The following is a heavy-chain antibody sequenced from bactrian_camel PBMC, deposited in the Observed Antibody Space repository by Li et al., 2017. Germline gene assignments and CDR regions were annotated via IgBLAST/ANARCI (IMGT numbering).Heavy chain of an antibody. CDR3: SQGRRTSGGHECRYY. Sequence: HVQLVESGGGSVQAGGSLRLSCVVAEFSKNTKCMGWFRQAPGKDLKDREGVAAADLGGGRENYADSVKGRFAISKDIAKNTLYLQMNSLRTEDTAVYYCSQGRRTSGGHECRYYWGQGTQVTVS. V-gene: IGHV3S1*01. J-gene: IGHJ4*01. CDR1: EFSKNTKC. D-gene: IGHD7*01. CDR2: ADLGGGRE.